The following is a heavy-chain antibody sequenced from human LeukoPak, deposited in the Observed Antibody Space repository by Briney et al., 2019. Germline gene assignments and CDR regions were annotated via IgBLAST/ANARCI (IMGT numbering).Heavy chain of an antibody. V-gene: IGHV4-59*01. Sequence: PSETLSLTCTVSGGSISSYYWSWIRQPPGKGLEWIGYIYYSGSTNYNPSLKSRVTISVDTSKNQFSLKLSSVTAADTAVYYCARRGSYYSLDYWGQGTLVTVSS. CDR2: IYYSGST. J-gene: IGHJ4*02. CDR3: ARRGSYYSLDY. D-gene: IGHD1-26*01. CDR1: GGSISSYY.